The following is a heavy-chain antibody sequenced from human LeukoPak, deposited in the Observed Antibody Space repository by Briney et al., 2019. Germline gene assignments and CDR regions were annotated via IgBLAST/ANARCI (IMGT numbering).Heavy chain of an antibody. V-gene: IGHV5-51*01. CDR2: IYPGDSDT. J-gene: IGHJ4*02. CDR3: ARRSGSPREYYFDY. Sequence: GESLKISCKGSGYRFTSYWIGWVRQMPGKCLEWMGIIYPGDSDTRYSPSFQGPVTISADTSISPAYLQWSSLKASDTAMYYCARRSGSPREYYFDYWGQGTLVTVSS. CDR1: GYRFTSYW. D-gene: IGHD1-26*01.